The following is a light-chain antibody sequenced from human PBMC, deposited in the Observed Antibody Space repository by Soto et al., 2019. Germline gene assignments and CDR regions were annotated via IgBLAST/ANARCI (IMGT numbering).Light chain of an antibody. J-gene: IGKJ1*01. V-gene: IGKV1-5*03. CDR3: QQYDNDSWT. Sequence: GDRFIITCRASQSISSWLAWYQQKPGKAPNLLIYKASTLKSGVPSRFSGSGSGTEFTLTISSLQPDDFATYYCQQYDNDSWTFGQGTKVEIK. CDR2: KAS. CDR1: QSISSW.